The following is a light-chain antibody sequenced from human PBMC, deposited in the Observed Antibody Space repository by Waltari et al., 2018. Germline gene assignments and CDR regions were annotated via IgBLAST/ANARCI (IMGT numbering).Light chain of an antibody. V-gene: IGKV3-15*01. Sequence: IVMTQSPATLSVSPGEGATLSCKASQSLSSNLAWYQQKPCQLPGLLIYGASTRATGIPARFSGSGSGTEFTLTISSLQAEDFAVYYCQERGRTFGQGTKVEIK. CDR1: QSLSSN. CDR2: GAS. CDR3: QERGRT. J-gene: IGKJ1*01.